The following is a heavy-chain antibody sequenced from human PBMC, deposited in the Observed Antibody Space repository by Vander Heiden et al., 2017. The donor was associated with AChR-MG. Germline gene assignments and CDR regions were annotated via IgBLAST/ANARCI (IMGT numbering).Heavy chain of an antibody. V-gene: IGHV3-23*01. J-gene: IGHJ6*03. CDR3: AKVPSSDYYYYYMDV. CDR2: ISGSGGST. Sequence: EVQLLESGGGLVQPGGSLRLACAASGSTFGSYAMSWVRQAPGKGLEWVSAISGSGGSTYYADSVKGRFTISRDNSKNTLYLQMNSLRAEDTAVYYCAKVPSSDYYYYYMDVWGKGTTVTVSS. CDR1: GSTFGSYA.